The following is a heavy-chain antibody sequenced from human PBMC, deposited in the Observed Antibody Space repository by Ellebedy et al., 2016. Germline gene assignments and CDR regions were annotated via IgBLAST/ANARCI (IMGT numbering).Heavy chain of an antibody. J-gene: IGHJ4*02. CDR2: ISGDGRTT. CDR1: GSTFSSYW. CDR3: TRVLDGNYGRTDY. Sequence: GESLKISXAASGSTFSSYWMHWVRQVPGKGLVWVSRISGDGRTTNYADSVKGRFIISRDNAKNTLYLQMNSLRGEDTAVYFCTRVLDGNYGRTDYWGQGTLVTVSS. D-gene: IGHD1-7*01. V-gene: IGHV3-74*01.